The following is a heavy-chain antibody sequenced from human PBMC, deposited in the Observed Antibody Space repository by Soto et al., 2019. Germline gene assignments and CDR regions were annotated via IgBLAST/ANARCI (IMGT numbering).Heavy chain of an antibody. CDR1: GFTFSSYG. Sequence: QVQLVESGGGVVQPGRSLRLSCAASGFTFSSYGMHWVRQAPGKGLEWVAIISYDGSNKYYANSVKGRFTISRDNSKNTLCLQMNSLRAEDTAVYYCAKSMYNWNVGFFDYWGQGTLVTVSS. CDR3: AKSMYNWNVGFFDY. J-gene: IGHJ4*02. D-gene: IGHD1-1*01. CDR2: ISYDGSNK. V-gene: IGHV3-30*18.